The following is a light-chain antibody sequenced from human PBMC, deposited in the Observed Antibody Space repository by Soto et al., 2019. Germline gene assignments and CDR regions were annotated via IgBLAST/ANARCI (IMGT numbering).Light chain of an antibody. Sequence: NECSSRLSAYEEEKVTITCRASQSISSWLAWYQQKPGKAPKLLIYDASSLESGVPSRFSGSGSGTEFTLTISSLQPDDFAHSYFKQDHSYSSTFGQGTRLDIK. CDR2: DAS. V-gene: IGKV1-5*01. CDR1: QSISSW. CDR3: KQDHSYSST. J-gene: IGKJ1*01.